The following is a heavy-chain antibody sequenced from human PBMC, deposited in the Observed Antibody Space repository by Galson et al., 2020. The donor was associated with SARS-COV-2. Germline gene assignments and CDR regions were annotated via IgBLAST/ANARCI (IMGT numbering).Heavy chain of an antibody. D-gene: IGHD4-17*01. CDR2: MNPNSGNT. Sequence: ASVKVSCKASGYTFTNYEINWVRQAPGQGLEWMGWMNPNSGNTGYAQKFQGRVTMTRTTSISTAYMELNSLTSEDTAVYYCARAYDDFATWFDPWGQGTLVPVSS. CDR3: ARAYDDFATWFDP. CDR1: GYTFTNYE. V-gene: IGHV1-8*01. J-gene: IGHJ5*02.